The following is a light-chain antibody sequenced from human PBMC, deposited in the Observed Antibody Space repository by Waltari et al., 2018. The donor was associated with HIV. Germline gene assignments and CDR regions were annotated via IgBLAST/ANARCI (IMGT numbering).Light chain of an antibody. CDR3: QQTYTIPRT. CDR1: QSISHY. J-gene: IGKJ1*01. Sequence: DIQMTQSPSSLSASVGDRVTISCRASQSISHYLNWYQQKPGEAPHLLIYAASTLEGGVPSRFSGSGSGTYFTLSITSLQPEDVATYYCQQTYTIPRTFGLGTKVEIK. V-gene: IGKV1-39*01. CDR2: AAS.